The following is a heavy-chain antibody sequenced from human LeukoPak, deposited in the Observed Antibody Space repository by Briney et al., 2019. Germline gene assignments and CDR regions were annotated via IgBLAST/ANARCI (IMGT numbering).Heavy chain of an antibody. CDR1: GCSLSTTGVG. J-gene: IGHJ4*02. V-gene: IGHV2-5*02. CDR2: IYWDDDK. Sequence: VSGPTLGNPTQTLTLTCAFAGCSLSTTGVGVGWIRQPPGKALEWLAVIYWDDDKRHSPSLKSRLTITKDTSNNQVVLTMPHMDPVDTATYYCAHKEYYALGSLGDSFDYWGQGTLVTVSS. D-gene: IGHD3-10*01. CDR3: AHKEYYALGSLGDSFDY.